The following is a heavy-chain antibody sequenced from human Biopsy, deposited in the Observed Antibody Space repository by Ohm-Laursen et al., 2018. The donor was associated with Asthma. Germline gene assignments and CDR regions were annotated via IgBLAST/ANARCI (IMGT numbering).Heavy chain of an antibody. CDR2: SSYSGFR. D-gene: IGHD3-16*01. CDR1: GGSINSDY. Sequence: SDTLSLTCTFSGGSINSDYWSWIRQPPGKGLEWIGLSSYSGFRKYNPSLKSRVTISVDTSKNQSSLNLTSVIAADTAVYYCARDQGDSKFDYWGQGILVTVSS. V-gene: IGHV4-59*07. CDR3: ARDQGDSKFDY. J-gene: IGHJ4*02.